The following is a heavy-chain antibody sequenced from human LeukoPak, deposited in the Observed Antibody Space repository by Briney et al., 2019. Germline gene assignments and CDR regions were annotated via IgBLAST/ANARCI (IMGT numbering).Heavy chain of an antibody. CDR2: ISSSSSYT. Sequence: GGSLRLSCAASGFTFSDYYMSWIRQAPGKGLEWVSYISSSSSYTNYADSVKGRFTISRDNAKNSLYLQMNSLRAEDTAVYYCARDAVSLAAAGTSDYWGQGTLVAVSS. D-gene: IGHD6-13*01. CDR1: GFTFSDYY. V-gene: IGHV3-11*05. CDR3: ARDAVSLAAAGTSDY. J-gene: IGHJ4*02.